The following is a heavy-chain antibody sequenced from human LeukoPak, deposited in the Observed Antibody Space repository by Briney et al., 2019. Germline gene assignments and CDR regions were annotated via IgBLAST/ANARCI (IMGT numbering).Heavy chain of an antibody. CDR3: ARDLAWGAFDY. CDR2: VSPPGGGT. V-gene: IGHV3-23*01. Sequence: PGGSLRLSCVASGFSFSYHGMNWVRLAPGKGLEWVSGVSPPGGGTYYADSVKGRFTISRDDSRNTLSLQMNSLRVEDTPVYYCARDLAWGAFDYWGQGILVAVSS. J-gene: IGHJ4*02. D-gene: IGHD7-27*01. CDR1: GFSFSYHG.